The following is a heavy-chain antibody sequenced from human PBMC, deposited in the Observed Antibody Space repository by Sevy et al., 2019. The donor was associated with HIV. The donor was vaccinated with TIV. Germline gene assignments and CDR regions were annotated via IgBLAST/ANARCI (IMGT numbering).Heavy chain of an antibody. D-gene: IGHD3-22*01. CDR3: ARGNGFYYDSSGYYIPDAFDI. Sequence: ASVKVSCKASGGTFSSYAISWVRQAPGQGLEWMGGIIPIFGTANYAQKFQGRVTITADESTRTAYMELSGLRSEDTAVYYCARGNGFYYDSSGYYIPDAFDIWGQGTMVTVSS. J-gene: IGHJ3*02. V-gene: IGHV1-69*13. CDR2: IIPIFGTA. CDR1: GGTFSSYA.